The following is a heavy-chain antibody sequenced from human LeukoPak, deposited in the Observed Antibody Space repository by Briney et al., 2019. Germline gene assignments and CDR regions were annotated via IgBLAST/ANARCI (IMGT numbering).Heavy chain of an antibody. CDR2: ISSRSTYT. CDR1: GFTFSNHA. D-gene: IGHD3-3*01. CDR3: ARDREYYDFWSGYQGWFDP. J-gene: IGHJ5*02. V-gene: IGHV3-21*01. Sequence: GGSLRLSCAASGFTFSNHAMSWVRQAPGKGLEWVSSISSRSTYTDYADSVKGRFTISRDNAKNSLYLQMNSLRAEDTAVYYCARDREYYDFWSGYQGWFDPWGQGTLVTVSS.